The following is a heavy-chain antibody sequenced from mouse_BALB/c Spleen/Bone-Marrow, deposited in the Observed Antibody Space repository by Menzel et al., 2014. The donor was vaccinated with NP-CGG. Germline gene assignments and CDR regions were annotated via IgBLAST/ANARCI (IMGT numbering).Heavy chain of an antibody. CDR2: IDPANGDT. D-gene: IGHD2-14*01. V-gene: IGHV14-3*02. CDR3: ARYRLGTYFDY. Sequence: VQLQQSGAELVKPGASAKLSCTASGFKIKDTYMHWVRQRPEQGLEWIGRIDPANGDTRYDPKFQGKATITADTSSSTAYLQLSSLTSEDTAVYCCARYRLGTYFDYWGQGTTLTVSS. CDR1: GFKIKDTY. J-gene: IGHJ2*01.